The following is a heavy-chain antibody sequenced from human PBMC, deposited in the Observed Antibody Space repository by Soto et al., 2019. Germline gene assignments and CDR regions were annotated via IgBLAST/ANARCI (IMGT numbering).Heavy chain of an antibody. Sequence: QVQLVQSGAEVKKPGASVKVSCKASGYTFTSYGISWVRQAPGQGLEGMGWISAYNGNTNYAQKLQGSVTMTTDTYTSKAYMELRSLRSDDTDVYYCARARDSSGRTYCGMDVWGQGTTVTVS. CDR1: GYTFTSYG. V-gene: IGHV1-18*01. D-gene: IGHD3-22*01. J-gene: IGHJ6*02. CDR3: ARARDSSGRTYCGMDV. CDR2: ISAYNGNT.